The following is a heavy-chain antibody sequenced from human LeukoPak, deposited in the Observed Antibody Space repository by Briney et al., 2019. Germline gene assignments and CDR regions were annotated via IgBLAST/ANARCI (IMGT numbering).Heavy chain of an antibody. CDR2: ISYDGGRT. J-gene: IGHJ4*02. V-gene: IGHV3-43D*04. CDR3: AKVYCSSISCYNQPPDY. D-gene: IGHD2-2*02. CDR1: GFSFDDYA. Sequence: AGGSLRLSCAASGFSFDDYAMHWVRQVPGKGLEWVSLISYDGGRTYHADSVKGRFTISRDNTKNSLYLQMNSLRAEDTALYYCAKVYCSSISCYNQPPDYWGQGTLVTVSS.